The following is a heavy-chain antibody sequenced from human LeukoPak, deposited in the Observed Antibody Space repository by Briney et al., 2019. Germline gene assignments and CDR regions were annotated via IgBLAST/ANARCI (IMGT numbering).Heavy chain of an antibody. V-gene: IGHV4-59*08. CDR1: GGSISSYC. D-gene: IGHD3-10*01. J-gene: IGHJ6*03. CDR3: ARVKGNYYYYYMDV. Sequence: SETLSLTCTVSGGSISSYCWSWIRQPPGKGLEWIGYIYYSGSTNYNPSLKSRVTISVDTSKNQFSLKLSSVTAADTAVYYCARVKGNYYYYYMDVWGKGTTVTVSS. CDR2: IYYSGST.